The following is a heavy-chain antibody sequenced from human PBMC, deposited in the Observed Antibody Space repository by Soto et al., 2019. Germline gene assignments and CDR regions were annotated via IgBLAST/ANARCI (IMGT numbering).Heavy chain of an antibody. J-gene: IGHJ4*02. V-gene: IGHV4-59*01. D-gene: IGHD3-22*01. CDR1: GGSISNYY. CDR2: IHYSGTT. CDR3: ARNYYSDSSGYSYYFDY. Sequence: SETLSLTCTVSGGSISNYYWSWIRQPPGKGLEWIGCIHYSGTTNYNPSLKSRVTISVDTSNNQFSLKLSSVTAADTAVYYCARNYYSDSSGYSYYFDYWGQGTLVTVSS.